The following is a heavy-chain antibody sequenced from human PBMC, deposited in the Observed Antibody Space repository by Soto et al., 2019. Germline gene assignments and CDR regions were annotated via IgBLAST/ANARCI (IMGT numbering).Heavy chain of an antibody. Sequence: QVQLVQSGAEVKKPGSSVKVSCKTSGDTFSSFTISWLGQAPGQGLGGMGVFIPIFGTADYAQKCHDGDTITADKTTSTAYMELNSLRYVDTAVYYCAGSRIAAHRWWFDSWGQGTLVTVSS. CDR2: FIPIFGTA. CDR1: GDTFSSFT. J-gene: IGHJ5*01. V-gene: IGHV1-69*06. CDR3: AGSRIAAHRWWFDS. D-gene: IGHD6-6*01.